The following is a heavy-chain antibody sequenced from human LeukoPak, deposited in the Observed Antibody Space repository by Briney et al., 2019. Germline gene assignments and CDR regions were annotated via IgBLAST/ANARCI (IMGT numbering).Heavy chain of an antibody. CDR1: GFTFSSYA. CDR3: AREATHNPMDDAFDI. CDR2: IKSTGSTT. J-gene: IGHJ3*02. D-gene: IGHD3-10*01. V-gene: IGHV3-23*01. Sequence: GGSLRLSCEASGFTFSSYAMSWVRQAPGKGLEWVSSIKSTGSTTHYADAVRGRFTISRDNSKNTLYLQMNSLRAEDTAVYYCAREATHNPMDDAFDIWGQGTMVTVSS.